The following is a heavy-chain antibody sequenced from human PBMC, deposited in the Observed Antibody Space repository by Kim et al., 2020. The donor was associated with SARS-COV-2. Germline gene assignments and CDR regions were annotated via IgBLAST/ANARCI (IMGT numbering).Heavy chain of an antibody. J-gene: IGHJ4*02. V-gene: IGHV3-53*01. D-gene: IGHD4-4*01. CDR3: ARDPLGDGYSFSGY. CDR1: QLTVSRNH. CDR2: IYSGGMT. Sequence: GGSLRLSCEASQLTVSRNHMSWVRQAPGKGLEWVSVIYSGGMTSYAGSVKGRFTISRDPSKNTVILEMNSLRADDTAVYYCARDPLGDGYSFSGYWGQGTLVTVSS.